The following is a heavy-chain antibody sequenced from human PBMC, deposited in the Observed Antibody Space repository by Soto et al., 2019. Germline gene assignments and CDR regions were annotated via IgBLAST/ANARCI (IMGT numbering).Heavy chain of an antibody. D-gene: IGHD2-2*01. V-gene: IGHV1-18*01. CDR1: GYTFTSNG. CDR2: ISAYNGNT. J-gene: IGHJ4*02. Sequence: ASVKVSCKASGYTFTSNGISWVRQAPGQGLEWMGWISAYNGNTNYAQKLQGRVTITRDTSASTAYMELSSLRSEDTAVYYCARDLDCISTSCYYYFDYWGQGTLVTVSS. CDR3: ARDLDCISTSCYYYFDY.